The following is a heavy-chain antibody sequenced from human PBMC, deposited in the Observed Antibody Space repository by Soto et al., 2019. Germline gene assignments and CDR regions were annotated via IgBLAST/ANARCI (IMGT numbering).Heavy chain of an antibody. CDR1: GFTFSSYA. V-gene: IGHV3-23*01. D-gene: IGHD3-3*01. J-gene: IGHJ5*02. Sequence: EVQLLESGGGLVQPGGSLRLSCAASGFTFSSYAMSWVRQAPGKGLEWVSAISGSGGSTYYADSVKCRFTISRDNSKNTMYLQMNSLRAEDTAVYYCAKWGDFWSGYYPSWFDPWGQGTLVTVSS. CDR2: ISGSGGST. CDR3: AKWGDFWSGYYPSWFDP.